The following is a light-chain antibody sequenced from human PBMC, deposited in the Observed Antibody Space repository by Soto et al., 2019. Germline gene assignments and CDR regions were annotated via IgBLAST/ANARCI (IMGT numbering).Light chain of an antibody. CDR2: DAS. J-gene: IGKJ1*01. CDR1: HSLSRY. Sequence: EAVLTQSPATLSLSPGERATLFFRSSHSLSRYLAWYQQKPGQAPRLLIYDASNRATGIPARFSGSGSGTDFALTISSLEPEDFAVYYCQQRSDWWTFGQGTKVDIK. V-gene: IGKV3-11*01. CDR3: QQRSDWWT.